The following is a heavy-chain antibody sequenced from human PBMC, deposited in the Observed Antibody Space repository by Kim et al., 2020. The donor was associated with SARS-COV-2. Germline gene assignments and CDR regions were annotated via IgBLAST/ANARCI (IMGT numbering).Heavy chain of an antibody. CDR3: ARDHSTYYYDSSGYYRALATGY. V-gene: IGHV3-11*05. J-gene: IGHJ4*03. CDR2: ISSSSSYT. Sequence: ASGLPFMAYYMGWIRQAQGKGLTWVSYISSSSSYTNYADSVKGRFTISRDNAKNSLYLQLNSLRAEDTAVYYCARDHSTYYYDSSGYYRALATGY. D-gene: IGHD3-22*01. CDR1: GLPFMAYY.